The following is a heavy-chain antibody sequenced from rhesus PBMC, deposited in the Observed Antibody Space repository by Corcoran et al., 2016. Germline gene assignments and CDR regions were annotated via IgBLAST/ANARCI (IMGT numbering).Heavy chain of an antibody. V-gene: IGHV4-127*01. J-gene: IGHJ2*01. CDR3: ASVTIFGLVVNWYFDL. Sequence: QVQLQESGPGLVKPSETLSLTCAVSGGSISGGYGWSWIRQPPGKGLEWIGHIFGSIGSTNYNPSHKRRVTSSRDTSKNRFSLKLSSVTAADTAVYYCASVTIFGLVVNWYFDLWGPGTPITISS. CDR2: IFGSIGST. CDR1: GGSISGGYG. D-gene: IGHD3-3*01.